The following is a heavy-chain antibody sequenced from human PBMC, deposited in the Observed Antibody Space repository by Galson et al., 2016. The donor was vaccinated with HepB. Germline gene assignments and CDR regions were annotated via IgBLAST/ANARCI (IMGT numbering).Heavy chain of an antibody. CDR2: VNPSGGIT. V-gene: IGHV1-46*01. D-gene: IGHD2-8*02. Sequence: SVKVSCKASGYTFITYYTHWVRQAPGQGLEWIGIVNPSGGITSYAQKFEGRVTMTRDTSTSTVYMELSSLSSDDTAVYYCARTGYCTGGSCRNWLDPWGQGTPVTVSS. CDR3: ARTGYCTGGSCRNWLDP. CDR1: GYTFITYY. J-gene: IGHJ5*02.